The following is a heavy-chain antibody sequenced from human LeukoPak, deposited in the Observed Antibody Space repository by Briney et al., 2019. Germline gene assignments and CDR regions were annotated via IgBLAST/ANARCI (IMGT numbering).Heavy chain of an antibody. CDR3: ARDLLEWLLFFDY. V-gene: IGHV3-7*05. Sequence: GGSLILSCAASGFTFSSYWMSWVRQAPGKGLEWVANIKQDGSEKYYVDSVKGRFTISRDNAKNSLYLQMNSLRAEDTAVYYCARDLLEWLLFFDYWGQGTLVTVSS. CDR1: GFTFSSYW. D-gene: IGHD3-3*01. J-gene: IGHJ4*02. CDR2: IKQDGSEK.